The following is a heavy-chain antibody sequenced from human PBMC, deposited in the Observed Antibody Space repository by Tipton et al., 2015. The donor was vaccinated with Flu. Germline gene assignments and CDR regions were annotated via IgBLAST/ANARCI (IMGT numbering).Heavy chain of an antibody. CDR3: AKDGQEFFYDGSDWWYFDL. D-gene: IGHD3-22*01. J-gene: IGHJ2*01. CDR1: GFTVSRNY. CDR2: IYSGGGST. Sequence: SLRLSCAASGFTVSRNYMSWVRQSPGKGLEWVSVIYSGGGSTYYADSVKGRFTISRDNFKNTLDLQMNSLRAEDTAEYYCAKDGQEFFYDGSDWWYFDLSGRGTLVTVSS. V-gene: IGHV3-66*02.